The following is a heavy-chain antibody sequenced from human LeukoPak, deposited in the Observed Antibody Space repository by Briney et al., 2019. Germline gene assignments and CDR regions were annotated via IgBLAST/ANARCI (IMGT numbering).Heavy chain of an antibody. CDR3: ARGRYYYGSGTQSDY. J-gene: IGHJ4*02. V-gene: IGHV4-59*01. CDR1: GGSISSYY. CDR2: IYYSGST. D-gene: IGHD3-10*01. Sequence: PSETLSLTCAVSGGSISSYYWSWIRQPPGKGLEWIGYIYYSGSTNYNPSLKSRVTISVDTSKNQFSLKLSSVTAADTAVYYCARGRYYYGSGTQSDYWGQGTLVTVSS.